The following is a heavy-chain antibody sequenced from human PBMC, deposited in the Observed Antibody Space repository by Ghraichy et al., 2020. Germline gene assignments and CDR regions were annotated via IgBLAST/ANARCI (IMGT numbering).Heavy chain of an antibody. CDR3: ARDSSRRARGYYFDY. V-gene: IGHV3-30-3*01. D-gene: IGHD3-22*01. J-gene: IGHJ4*02. CDR2: ISDDGSDI. CDR1: GFTFTNYA. Sequence: GGSLRLSCATSGFTFTNYALHWVRQAPGKGLEWLSTISDDGSDIYYADSVKGRFTTSRDNFQNTLFLQMNSPRPDDTATYFCARDSSRRARGYYFDYWGQGALVAVSS.